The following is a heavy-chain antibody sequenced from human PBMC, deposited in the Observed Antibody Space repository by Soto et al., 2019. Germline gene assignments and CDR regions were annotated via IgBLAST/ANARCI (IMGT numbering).Heavy chain of an antibody. D-gene: IGHD3-22*01. J-gene: IGHJ4*02. CDR2: ISAYNGDA. CDR1: GYTFTNYE. CDR3: TRYYYDSSGYSHFDY. V-gene: IGHV1-18*01. Sequence: QVQLVQSGAEVKKPGASVKVSCKASGYTFTNYEISWVRQAPGRGLEWVGWISAYNGDASYAQKFQDRVTMTTDTSTTTAYMELRSLRSDDTAVYYCTRYYYDSSGYSHFDYWSQGALVTVSS.